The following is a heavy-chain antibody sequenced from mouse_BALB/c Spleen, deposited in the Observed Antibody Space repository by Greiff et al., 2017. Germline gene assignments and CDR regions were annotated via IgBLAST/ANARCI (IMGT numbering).Heavy chain of an antibody. J-gene: IGHJ3*01. CDR1: GYTFTSYW. CDR2: IYPGSGST. CDR3: TRSDYGYDGWFAY. Sequence: LQQPGSELVRPGASVKLSCKASGYTFTSYWMHWVKQRHGQGLEWIGNIYPGSGSTNYDEKFKSKGTLTVDTSSSTAYMHLSSLTSEDSAVYYCTRSDYGYDGWFAYWGQGTLVTVSA. D-gene: IGHD2-2*01. V-gene: IGHV1S22*01.